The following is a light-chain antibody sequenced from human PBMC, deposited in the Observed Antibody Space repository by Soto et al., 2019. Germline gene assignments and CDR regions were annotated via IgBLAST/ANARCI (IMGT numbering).Light chain of an antibody. CDR3: CSYTTSNTRQIV. CDR1: SSDVGGYNY. CDR2: DVS. Sequence: ALTPPASVSWSTGRSITISCPGTSSDVGGYNYVSWYQQHPGKAPKFMIYDVSNRPSGVSNRFSGSKSGNTASLTISGLQAEDEADYYCCSYTTSNTRQIVFGTGTKVTV. J-gene: IGLJ1*01. V-gene: IGLV2-14*01.